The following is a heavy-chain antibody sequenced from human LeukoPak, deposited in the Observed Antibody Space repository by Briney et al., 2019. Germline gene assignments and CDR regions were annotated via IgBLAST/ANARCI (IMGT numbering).Heavy chain of an antibody. Sequence: SQTLSLTCAISGDSVSSNSATWTWIRQSPSRGLEWLGRTYYRSKWYDDYAVSVKSRININADTSKNQLSLQLNSVTPEDTAVYYCVRDRMATGYFDYWGQGTLVTVPS. D-gene: IGHD5-24*01. J-gene: IGHJ4*02. CDR1: GDSVSSNSAT. CDR2: TYYRSKWYD. CDR3: VRDRMATGYFDY. V-gene: IGHV6-1*01.